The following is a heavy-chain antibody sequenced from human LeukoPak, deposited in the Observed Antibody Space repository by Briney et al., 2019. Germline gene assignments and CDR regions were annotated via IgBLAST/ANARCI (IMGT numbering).Heavy chain of an antibody. CDR1: GFAFSSYA. Sequence: GGSLRLSCAASGFAFSSYAMSWVRQAPGKGLEWVSAISGGYTAATDYADSVKGRFTISRDNYDNTLYLEMNSLRAEDTALYYCAKARDAYNYYWFDPWGQGTLVTVSS. J-gene: IGHJ5*02. V-gene: IGHV3-23*01. D-gene: IGHD5-24*01. CDR3: AKARDAYNYYWFDP. CDR2: ISGGYTAAT.